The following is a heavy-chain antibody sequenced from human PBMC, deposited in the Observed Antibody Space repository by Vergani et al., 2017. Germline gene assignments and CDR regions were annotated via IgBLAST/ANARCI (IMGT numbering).Heavy chain of an antibody. Sequence: QVQLVQSGAEVKKPGSSVRVSCKSSRGTFSNYAINWVRQAPGQGLEWMGGIIPIFGTANYAQKFQGRVTITADESTSTAYMELSSLRSEDTAVYYCAIVRTEVGVWDSSGYDGLGYWGQGTLVTVSS. CDR1: RGTFSNYA. CDR3: AIVRTEVGVWDSSGYDGLGY. J-gene: IGHJ4*02. V-gene: IGHV1-69*01. CDR2: IIPIFGTA. D-gene: IGHD3-22*01.